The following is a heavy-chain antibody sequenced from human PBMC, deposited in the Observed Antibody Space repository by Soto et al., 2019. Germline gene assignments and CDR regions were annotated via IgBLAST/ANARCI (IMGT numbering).Heavy chain of an antibody. D-gene: IGHD2-2*01. V-gene: IGHV1-8*01. Sequence: GASVKVSCKASGYTFTSYDINWVRQATGQGLEWMGWMNPNSGNTGYAQKFQGRVTMTRDNSTSTAYMELSSLRSEDTAVYYCANLGYCSSTSCYGDFQHWGQGTLVTVSS. CDR2: MNPNSGNT. CDR3: ANLGYCSSTSCYGDFQH. J-gene: IGHJ1*01. CDR1: GYTFTSYD.